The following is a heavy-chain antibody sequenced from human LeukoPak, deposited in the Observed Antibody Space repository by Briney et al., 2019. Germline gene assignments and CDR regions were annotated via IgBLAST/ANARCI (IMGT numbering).Heavy chain of an antibody. J-gene: IGHJ6*04. CDR1: GGTFISYA. D-gene: IGHD2-2*01. Sequence: SVKVSCKASGGTFISYAISWVRQAPGQGLEWMGGIIPIFGTANYAQKFQGRVTLTADESTSTAYMELSSLRSEDTAVYYCASSHPYCSSTSCYADSYYYGMDVWGKGTTVTVSS. V-gene: IGHV1-69*01. CDR3: ASSHPYCSSTSCYADSYYYGMDV. CDR2: IIPIFGTA.